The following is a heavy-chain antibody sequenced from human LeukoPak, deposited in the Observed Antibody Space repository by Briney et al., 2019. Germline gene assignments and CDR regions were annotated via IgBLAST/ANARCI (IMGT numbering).Heavy chain of an antibody. CDR1: GGSISSYY. CDR2: IYTSGST. J-gene: IGHJ4*02. CDR3: ARDWGAYYYDSSGYYRH. V-gene: IGHV4-4*07. D-gene: IGHD3-22*01. Sequence: SGTLSLTCTVSGGSISSYYWSWIRQPAGKGLEWIGRIYTSGSTNYNPSLKSRVTMSVDTSKNQFSLKLSSVTAADTAVYYCARDWGAYYYDSSGYYRHWGQGTLVTVSS.